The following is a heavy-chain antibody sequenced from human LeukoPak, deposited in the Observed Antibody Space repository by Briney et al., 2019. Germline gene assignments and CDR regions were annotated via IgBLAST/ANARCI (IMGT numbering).Heavy chain of an antibody. J-gene: IGHJ3*02. CDR3: ARDGDEYSYGYGDAFDI. V-gene: IGHV3-48*03. CDR2: ITTTGDRI. Sequence: GGTLRLSCEASGCTFSNYEMDWVRQAPGKGLEWISYITTTGDRIQYADSVRGRFTISRDNAKNSLYLEMNSLRAEDTAVYYCARDGDEYSYGYGDAFDIWGQGTMVTVSS. D-gene: IGHD5-18*01. CDR1: GCTFSNYE.